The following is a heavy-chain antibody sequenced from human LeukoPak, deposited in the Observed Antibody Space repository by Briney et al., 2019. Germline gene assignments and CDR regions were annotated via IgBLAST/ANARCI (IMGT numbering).Heavy chain of an antibody. J-gene: IGHJ4*02. CDR2: IIPILATT. Sequence: SVKVSCKASGGTFSHHVLSWARQAPGQGLEWMGGIIPILATTNYAQKFQGRVTITADESTNTAYMELSSLRSGDTAIYYCARDSPRISDVWSWGQGTLVTVSP. D-gene: IGHD3-3*02. CDR1: GGTFSHHV. CDR3: ARDSPRISDVWS. V-gene: IGHV1-69*13.